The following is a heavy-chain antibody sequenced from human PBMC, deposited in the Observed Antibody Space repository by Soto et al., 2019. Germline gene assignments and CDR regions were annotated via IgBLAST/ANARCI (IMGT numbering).Heavy chain of an antibody. Sequence: GGSLRLSCAASGFTFSSYSMNWVRQAPGKGLEWVSYISSSSSTIYYADSVKGRFTISRDNAKNSLYLQMNSLRAEDTAVYYCARSRIMITFGGAQPDHFDYWGQGTLVTVSS. D-gene: IGHD3-16*01. CDR1: GFTFSSYS. V-gene: IGHV3-48*01. CDR2: ISSSSSTI. J-gene: IGHJ4*02. CDR3: ARSRIMITFGGAQPDHFDY.